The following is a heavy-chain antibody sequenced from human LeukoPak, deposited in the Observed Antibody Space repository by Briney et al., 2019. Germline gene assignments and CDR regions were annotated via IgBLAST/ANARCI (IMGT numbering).Heavy chain of an antibody. V-gene: IGHV1-8*01. CDR3: ARGKNDFWSGYEPYDY. CDR2: MNPNSGNT. D-gene: IGHD3-3*01. J-gene: IGHJ4*02. CDR1: GYTFTSYD. Sequence: GASXKVSCKASGYTFTSYDINWVRQATGQGLEWMGWMNPNSGNTGYAQKFQGRVTMTRNTSISTAYMELSSLRSEDTAVYYCARGKNDFWSGYEPYDYWGQGTLVTVSS.